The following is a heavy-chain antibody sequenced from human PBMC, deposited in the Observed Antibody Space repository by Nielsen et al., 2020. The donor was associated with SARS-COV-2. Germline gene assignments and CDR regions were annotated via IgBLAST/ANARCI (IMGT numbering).Heavy chain of an antibody. J-gene: IGHJ5*02. CDR3: ARDISGWGWFDP. D-gene: IGHD6-19*01. Sequence: RGSLRLSCAASGFTVSSSYMSWVRQAPGKGLEWVSLIYSGGSTYYADSVKGRFTISRDSSKNTLYLQMDSLRAEDTAVYYCARDISGWGWFDPWGQGTLVTVSS. V-gene: IGHV3-66*01. CDR2: IYSGGST. CDR1: GFTVSSSY.